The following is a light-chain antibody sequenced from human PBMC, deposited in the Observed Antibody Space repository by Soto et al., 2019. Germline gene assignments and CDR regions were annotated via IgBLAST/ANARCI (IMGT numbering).Light chain of an antibody. V-gene: IGLV2-8*01. CDR2: EVT. CDR1: YSDIGDYNY. J-gene: IGLJ2*01. CDR3: SSYSGTNSNVI. Sequence: SALTQPPSASGSPGQSVTISCAGTYSDIGDYNYVSWYQQHPGKVPKLIIYEVTQRPSGVPDRFSGSKSGYTASLTVSDLQPADEAVYYCSSYSGTNSNVIFGGGTKLTVL.